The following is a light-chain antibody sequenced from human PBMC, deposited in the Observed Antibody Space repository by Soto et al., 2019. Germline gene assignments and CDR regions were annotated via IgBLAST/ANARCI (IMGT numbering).Light chain of an antibody. J-gene: IGLJ2*01. CDR3: GTWDINPDTVV. V-gene: IGLV1-51*01. CDR1: SSNIGGNY. CDR2: DNH. Sequence: QSVLTQPPSVSAAPGQRVTISCSGSSSNIGGNYVSWYQVVPRTAPKLLIYDNHKRHSGVPDRFSGSKSGTSATLGIADLHAGDEAHYYCGTWDINPDTVVFGGGTKVTVL.